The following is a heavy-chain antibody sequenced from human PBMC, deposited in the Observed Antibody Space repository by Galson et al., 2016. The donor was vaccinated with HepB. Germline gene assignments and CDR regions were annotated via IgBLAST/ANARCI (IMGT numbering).Heavy chain of an antibody. CDR2: IKSKTDGGTT. D-gene: IGHD3-3*01. Sequence: SLRLSCAASGFSFSHARMHWVRQAPGKGLEWVGRIKSKTDGGTTDYAAPVKGSFAISRDNSKDTLYLQMNRLKTEDTGVYYCTVAASYDFWSGYYMLDPWGQGTLVTVSS. CDR3: TVAASYDFWSGYYMLDP. J-gene: IGHJ5*02. V-gene: IGHV3-15*07. CDR1: GFSFSHAR.